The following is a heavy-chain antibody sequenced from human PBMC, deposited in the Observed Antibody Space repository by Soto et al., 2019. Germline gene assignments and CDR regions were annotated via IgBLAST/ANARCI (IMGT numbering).Heavy chain of an antibody. Sequence: EVQLLESGGGLVQPGGSLRLSCASSGFTFSSYGMTWVRRPPGTGLEWVSAISGSGAATYYADSVQGRFTISRDNSNNTLYLQMNSLRAADTAVYSCAKVLYGVVTYFDSWGQGTLVTVSS. J-gene: IGHJ4*02. CDR1: GFTFSSYG. D-gene: IGHD3-3*01. CDR2: ISGSGAAT. V-gene: IGHV3-23*01. CDR3: AKVLYGVVTYFDS.